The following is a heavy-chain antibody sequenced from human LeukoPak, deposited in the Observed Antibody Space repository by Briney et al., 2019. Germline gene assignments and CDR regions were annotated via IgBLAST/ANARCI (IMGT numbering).Heavy chain of an antibody. J-gene: IGHJ5*02. D-gene: IGHD1-26*01. CDR2: IYYDGSKK. CDR3: AKDIRSGSYYGENWFDP. V-gene: IGHV3-30*02. Sequence: GGSLRLSCVASGFTFRNYGMHWIRQAPGKGLEWVSVIYYDGSKKYYADFVKGRFAISRDNSKNTLYLQMNSLRAEDTAVYYCAKDIRSGSYYGENWFDPWGQGTLVTVSS. CDR1: GFTFRNYG.